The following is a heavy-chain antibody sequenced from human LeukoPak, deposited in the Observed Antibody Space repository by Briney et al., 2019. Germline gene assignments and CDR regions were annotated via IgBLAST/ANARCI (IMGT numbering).Heavy chain of an antibody. CDR3: ARTTEGNYDFWSGYDPDYFDY. Sequence: SETLSLTCTVSGGSISSSSYSWGWIRQPPGKGLEWIGSIYYSGSTYYNPSLKSRVTISVDTSKNQFSLKLSSVTAADTAVYYCARTTEGNYDFWSGYDPDYFDYWGQGTLVTVSS. CDR1: GGSISSSSYS. J-gene: IGHJ4*02. CDR2: IYYSGST. D-gene: IGHD3-3*01. V-gene: IGHV4-39*07.